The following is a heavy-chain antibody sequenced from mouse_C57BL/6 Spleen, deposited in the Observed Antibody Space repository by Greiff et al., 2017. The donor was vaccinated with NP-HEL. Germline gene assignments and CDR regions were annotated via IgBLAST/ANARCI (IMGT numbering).Heavy chain of an antibody. CDR3: ARREDYGSSYPGY. CDR1: GYTFTSYW. Sequence: VQLQQPGAELVMPGASVKLSCKASGYTFTSYWLHWVKQRPGQGLEWIGEFDPSARYTNYNQKFKGKSTLTVDKSSSTAYMQLSSLTSEDSAVYYCARREDYGSSYPGYWGQGTTLTVSS. CDR2: FDPSARYT. V-gene: IGHV1-69*01. D-gene: IGHD1-1*01. J-gene: IGHJ2*01.